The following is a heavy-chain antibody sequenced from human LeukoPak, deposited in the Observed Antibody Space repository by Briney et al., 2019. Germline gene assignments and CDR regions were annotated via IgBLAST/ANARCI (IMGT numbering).Heavy chain of an antibody. CDR3: ARDRHGVAAATSDSYYFDY. J-gene: IGHJ4*02. CDR2: IIPILGIA. CDR1: GGTFSSYA. D-gene: IGHD2-15*01. V-gene: IGHV1-69*04. Sequence: GASVKVSCKASGGTFSSYAISWVRQAPGQGLEWMGRIIPILGIANYAQKFQGRVTITADKSTSTAYMELSSLRSEDTAVYYCARDRHGVAAATSDSYYFDYWGQGTLVTVSS.